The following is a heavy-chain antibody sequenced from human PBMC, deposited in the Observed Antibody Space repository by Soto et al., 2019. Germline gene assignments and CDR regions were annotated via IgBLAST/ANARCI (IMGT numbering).Heavy chain of an antibody. CDR3: ARGQRYCSSTSCSFYYYYYMDV. D-gene: IGHD2-2*01. V-gene: IGHV3-53*04. Sequence: EVQLVESGGGLVQPGGSLRLSCAASGFTVSSNYMSWVRQAPGKGLEWVSVIYSGGSTYYADSVKGRFTISRHNSKNTLYLQMNSLRAEDAAVYYCARGQRYCSSTSCSFYYYYYMDVWGKGTTVTVSS. CDR1: GFTVSSNY. J-gene: IGHJ6*03. CDR2: IYSGGST.